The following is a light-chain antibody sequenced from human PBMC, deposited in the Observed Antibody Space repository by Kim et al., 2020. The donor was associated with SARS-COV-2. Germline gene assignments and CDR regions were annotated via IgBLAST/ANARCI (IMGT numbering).Light chain of an antibody. CDR3: QVWDSTTDHPI. J-gene: IGLJ2*01. Sequence: SYELTQPPSVSVAPGKTARITCGGNNIESKSVHWYQQKPGQAPVLVIFYDTDRPSGIPERFSGSTSGNTATLTISRVEAGDEADYYCQVWDSTTDHPIFG. CDR2: YDT. V-gene: IGLV3-21*04. CDR1: NIESKS.